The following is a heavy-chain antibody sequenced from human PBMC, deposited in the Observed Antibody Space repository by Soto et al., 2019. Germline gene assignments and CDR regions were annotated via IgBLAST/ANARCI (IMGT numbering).Heavy chain of an antibody. J-gene: IGHJ6*02. CDR1: GGSFSGYY. CDR3: ARGVNTMVRGVISNYYDYYGMDV. V-gene: IGHV4-34*01. CDR2: INHSGST. D-gene: IGHD3-10*01. Sequence: SETLSLTCAVYGGSFSGYYWSWMRQPPGKGLEWIGEINHSGSTNYNPSLKSRVTISVDTSKNQFSLKLSSVTAADTAMYYCARGVNTMVRGVISNYYDYYGMDVWGQGTTVTVSS.